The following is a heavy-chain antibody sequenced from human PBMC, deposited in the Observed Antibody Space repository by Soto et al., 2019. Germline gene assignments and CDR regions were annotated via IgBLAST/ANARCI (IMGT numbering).Heavy chain of an antibody. V-gene: IGHV4-34*01. CDR2: INHSGST. Sequence: SETLSLTCAVYGGSFSGYYWSWIRQPPGKGLEWIGEINHSGSTNYNPSLKSRVTISVDTSKNQFSLKLSSVTAADTAVYYCARGHWGDFDYWGQGTLVTVSS. CDR1: GGSFSGYY. D-gene: IGHD3-16*01. CDR3: ARGHWGDFDY. J-gene: IGHJ4*02.